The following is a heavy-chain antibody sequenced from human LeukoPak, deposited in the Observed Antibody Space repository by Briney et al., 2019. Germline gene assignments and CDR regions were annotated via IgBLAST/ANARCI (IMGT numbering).Heavy chain of an antibody. CDR3: ARGVQLSLGHFDY. CDR2: IYYSGST. V-gene: IGHV4-59*01. D-gene: IGHD5-18*01. J-gene: IGHJ4*02. Sequence: PSETLSLTCTVSGGSINSYYWSWIRQPPGKGLEWIGYIYYSGSTNYNPSLKSRVTISVDTSKNQFSLKLSSVTAADTAVYYCARGVQLSLGHFDYWGKGTLVTVSS. CDR1: GGSINSYY.